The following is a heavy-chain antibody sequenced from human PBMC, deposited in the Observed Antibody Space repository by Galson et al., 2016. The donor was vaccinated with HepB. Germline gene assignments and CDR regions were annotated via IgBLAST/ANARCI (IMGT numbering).Heavy chain of an antibody. V-gene: IGHV3-48*02. D-gene: IGHD2-15*01. CDR3: ASDGGSGIHFDS. CDR1: GFIFSTHN. CDR2: IESTGSPI. J-gene: IGHJ4*02. Sequence: SLRLSCAASGFIFSTHNMNWVRQAPGKGLEWVSYIESTGSPIYYADSVKGRFIISRDNAKNSLDLQMNSLRDEDSAVYYCASDGGSGIHFDSWGQGTLVTVSS.